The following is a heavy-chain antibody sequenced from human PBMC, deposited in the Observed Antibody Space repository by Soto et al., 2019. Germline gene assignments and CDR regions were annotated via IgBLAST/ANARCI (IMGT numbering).Heavy chain of an antibody. Sequence: GGSLRLSCAASGFTFSSYAMHWVRQAPGKGLEWVAVISYDGSNKYYADSVKGRFTISRDNSKNTLYLQMNSLRAEDTAVYYCARADYGDYVGHFDYWGQGTLVTVSS. CDR1: GFTFSSYA. J-gene: IGHJ4*02. D-gene: IGHD4-17*01. CDR3: ARADYGDYVGHFDY. V-gene: IGHV3-30-3*01. CDR2: ISYDGSNK.